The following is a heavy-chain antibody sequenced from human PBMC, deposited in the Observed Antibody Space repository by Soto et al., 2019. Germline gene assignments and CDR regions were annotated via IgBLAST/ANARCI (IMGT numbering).Heavy chain of an antibody. V-gene: IGHV4-31*03. J-gene: IGHJ5*02. D-gene: IGHD2-15*01. CDR3: ARVGAATSWFDP. CDR2: ISHNGDT. CDR1: GGSIGNAVYY. Sequence: PSETLSLTCTVSGGSIGNAVYYWSWIRQHPGKGLEWIGYISHNGDTYYNPSLKSRLFISVDTSQNQFSLKLTSVTAADTAVYYCARVGAATSWFDPWGQGTLVTVSS.